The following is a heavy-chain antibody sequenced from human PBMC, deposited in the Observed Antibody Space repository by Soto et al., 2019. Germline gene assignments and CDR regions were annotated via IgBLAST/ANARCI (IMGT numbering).Heavy chain of an antibody. CDR2: IDPSDSYT. Sequence: GESLKISCKGSGYSFTSYWISWVRQMPGKGLEWMGRIDPSDSYTNYSPSFQGHVTISADKSISTAYLQWSSLKASDTAMYYCERHLGYSGYDSSYYFDYWGQGTLVTVSP. CDR3: ERHLGYSGYDSSYYFDY. V-gene: IGHV5-10-1*01. J-gene: IGHJ4*02. D-gene: IGHD5-12*01. CDR1: GYSFTSYW.